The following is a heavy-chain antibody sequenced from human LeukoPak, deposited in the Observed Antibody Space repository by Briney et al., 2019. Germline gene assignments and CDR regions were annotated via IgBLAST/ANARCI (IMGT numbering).Heavy chain of an antibody. J-gene: IGHJ4*02. D-gene: IGHD3-9*01. V-gene: IGHV3-30*02. CDR3: AKDVSRILTDARNYFDS. Sequence: GGSLRLSCETSGFTFSSYAMHWVRQAPGKGLEWVAFIRYDERNKYYSDSVKGRFTISRDNSKNTLYLQMNSLRAEDTAVYYCAKDVSRILTDARNYFDSWGQGTLVTVSS. CDR2: IRYDERNK. CDR1: GFTFSSYA.